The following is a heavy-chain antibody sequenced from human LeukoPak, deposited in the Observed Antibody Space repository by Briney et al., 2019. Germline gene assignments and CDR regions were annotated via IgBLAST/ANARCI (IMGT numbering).Heavy chain of an antibody. CDR3: ARASWVSSIDAVR. Sequence: PGGSLRLSCAASGLSFSTFAMSWVRQGPARGLEWVSSIRANGETFYADSVKGRFTLSSDSSRNTVYLQLNNLRVEDTARYYCARASWVSSIDAVRWGQGTLVTVSS. CDR2: IRANGET. CDR1: GLSFSTFA. J-gene: IGHJ4*02. D-gene: IGHD2-21*01. V-gene: IGHV3-23*01.